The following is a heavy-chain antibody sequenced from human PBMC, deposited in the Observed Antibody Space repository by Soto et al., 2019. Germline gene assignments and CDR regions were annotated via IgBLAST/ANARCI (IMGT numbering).Heavy chain of an antibody. Sequence: EVQLVESGGGLVQPGGSLRLSCAASGFTFSSYWMHWVRQVPEKGLVWVSRINSDGSITNYADAVKGRFTISRDNAKKTVYLQMNSLRAEDTAVYYCVRYPRSVGGSYRPDYWGQGTLVTVSS. CDR3: VRYPRSVGGSYRPDY. CDR2: INSDGSIT. D-gene: IGHD3-16*02. J-gene: IGHJ4*02. V-gene: IGHV3-74*01. CDR1: GFTFSSYW.